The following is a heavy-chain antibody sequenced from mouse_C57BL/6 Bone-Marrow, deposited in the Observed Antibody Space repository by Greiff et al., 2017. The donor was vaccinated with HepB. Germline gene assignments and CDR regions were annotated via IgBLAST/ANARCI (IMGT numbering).Heavy chain of an antibody. D-gene: IGHD1-1*01. J-gene: IGHJ1*03. CDR2: ISDGGSYT. CDR1: GFTFSSYA. V-gene: IGHV5-4*01. CDR3: ARDRITTVVATAWYFDV. Sequence: EVKLVESGGGLVKPGGSLKLSCAASGFTFSSYAMSWVRQTPEKRLVWVATISDGGSYTYYPDNVKGRFTISRDNAKNNLYLQMSHLKSEDTAMYYCARDRITTVVATAWYFDVWGTGTTVTVSS.